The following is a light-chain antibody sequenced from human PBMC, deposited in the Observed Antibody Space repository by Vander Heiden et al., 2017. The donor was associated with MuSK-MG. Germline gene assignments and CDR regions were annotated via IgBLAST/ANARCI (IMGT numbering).Light chain of an antibody. Sequence: SYELTQPSSASVSPGQTASITRSGDALPKQYAYWYQKKPGQAPVVVIYKDNERPSGIPERFSGSSSGTTATFTISGVQAEDEAEYYCQSADRSGTYVVFGGGTKLTVL. CDR2: KDN. CDR1: ALPKQY. CDR3: QSADRSGTYVV. V-gene: IGLV3-25*03. J-gene: IGLJ3*02.